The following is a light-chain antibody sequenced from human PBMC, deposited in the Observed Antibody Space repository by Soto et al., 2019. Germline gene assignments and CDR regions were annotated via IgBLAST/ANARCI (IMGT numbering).Light chain of an antibody. CDR3: QQYGRSRT. V-gene: IGKV3-20*01. CDR2: GAS. CDR1: QSISDT. J-gene: IGKJ1*01. Sequence: EIVLTQSPATLSVSPGGRATLSCRASQSISDTLAWYQQRPGQAPRLLIYGASTRATGIPDRFSGSGSGADFTLTITRLEPEDSAVYYCQQYGRSRTFGQGTKVDNK.